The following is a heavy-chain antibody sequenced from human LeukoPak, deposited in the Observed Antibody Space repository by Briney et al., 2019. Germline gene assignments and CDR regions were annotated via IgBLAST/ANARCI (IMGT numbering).Heavy chain of an antibody. CDR3: ARDRSIAARPDYFDY. CDR1: GYTFTRYD. J-gene: IGHJ4*02. Sequence: ASVKVSCKASGYTFTRYDINWVRQATGQGLKWMGWMNPKSGNTGHAQKFQGRVTITRDTSISTVYMELSSLRSEDTAVYYCARDRSIAARPDYFDYWGQGTLVTVSS. V-gene: IGHV1-8*03. D-gene: IGHD6-6*01. CDR2: MNPKSGNT.